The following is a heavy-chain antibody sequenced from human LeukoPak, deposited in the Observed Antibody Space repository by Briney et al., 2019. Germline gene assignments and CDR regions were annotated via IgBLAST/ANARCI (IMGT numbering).Heavy chain of an antibody. CDR1: GGSISSFY. D-gene: IGHD5-24*01. V-gene: IGHV4-59*08. Sequence: SETLSLTCSVSGGSISSFYWSWIRQPPGKGLEWIGYVYYSGSINYNPSLKSRVTISVDTSKNQVSLKLSSVTAADTAVYYCARHELSGRWLLDYWGQGTLVTVSS. J-gene: IGHJ4*02. CDR2: VYYSGSI. CDR3: ARHELSGRWLLDY.